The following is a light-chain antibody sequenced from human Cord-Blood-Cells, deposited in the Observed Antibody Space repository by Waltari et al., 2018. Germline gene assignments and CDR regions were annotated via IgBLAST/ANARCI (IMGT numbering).Light chain of an antibody. Sequence: EIVVTQSPGTLSLSPGERATLSCRASQSVSSSYLAWYQQKPGQAPRLLIYGASSRATGIPDRFSGSVSGTDLTLTISRLEPEDFAVYYCQQYCSSPMYTFGQGTKLEIK. CDR2: GAS. J-gene: IGKJ2*01. CDR3: QQYCSSPMYT. V-gene: IGKV3-20*01. CDR1: QSVSSSY.